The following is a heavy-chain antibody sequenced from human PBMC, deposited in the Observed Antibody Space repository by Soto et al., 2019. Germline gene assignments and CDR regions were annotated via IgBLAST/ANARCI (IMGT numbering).Heavy chain of an antibody. CDR1: GFSLSTSGMC. CDR3: ARILYYYDSSGYYYYYYGMDV. D-gene: IGHD3-22*01. V-gene: IGHV2-70*11. CDR2: IDWDDDK. J-gene: IGHJ6*02. Sequence: SGPTLVNPTQTLTLTCTFSGFSLSTSGMCVSWIRQPPGKALEWLARIDWDDDKYYSTSLKTRLTISKDTSKNQVVLTMTNMDPVDTAAYYCARILYYYDSSGYYYYYYGMDVWGQGTTVTVSS.